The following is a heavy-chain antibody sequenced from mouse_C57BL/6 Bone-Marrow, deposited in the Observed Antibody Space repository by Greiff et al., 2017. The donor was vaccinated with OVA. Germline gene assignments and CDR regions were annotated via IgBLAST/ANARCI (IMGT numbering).Heavy chain of an antibody. J-gene: IGHJ1*03. CDR3: AYHYYGSSYWYFDV. CDR2: ISDGGSYT. CDR1: GFTFSSYA. D-gene: IGHD1-1*01. Sequence: DVMLVESGGGLVKPGGSLKLSCAASGFTFSSYAMSWVRQTPEKRLEWVATISDGGSYTYYPDNVKGRFTISRDNAKNNLYLQMSHLKSEDTAMYYCAYHYYGSSYWYFDVWGTGTTVTVSS. V-gene: IGHV5-4*03.